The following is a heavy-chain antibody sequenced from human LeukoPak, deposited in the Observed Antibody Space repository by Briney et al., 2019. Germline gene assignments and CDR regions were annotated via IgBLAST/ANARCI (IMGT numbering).Heavy chain of an antibody. D-gene: IGHD3-9*01. CDR2: INPNSCGT. CDR1: GYTFTGYY. J-gene: IGHJ4*02. V-gene: IGHV1-2*06. CDR3: ARDRDILTGSGYYFDY. Sequence: ASVKVSCKASGYTFTGYYMHWVRQAPGQGLEWMGRINPNSCGTNHAQKFQGRVTMTRDTSISTAYMELSRLRSDDTAVYYCARDRDILTGSGYYFDYWGQGTLVTVSS.